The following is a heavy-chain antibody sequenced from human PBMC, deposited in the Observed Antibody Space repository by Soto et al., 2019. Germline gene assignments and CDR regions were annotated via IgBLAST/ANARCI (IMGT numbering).Heavy chain of an antibody. Sequence: QVQLQESGPGLAKPSQTLSLTCAVSGGSIFSGGYYWSWIRQHPGKGLEWIGHSYYSGTTYYNPSLKSRLSMSVDTSKNQFSLKLSSVTAADTAVYYCARGLIFYGDFYYFDYWGQGALVTVSS. D-gene: IGHD4-17*01. CDR1: GGSIFSGGYY. CDR3: ARGLIFYGDFYYFDY. J-gene: IGHJ4*02. CDR2: SYYSGTT. V-gene: IGHV4-31*11.